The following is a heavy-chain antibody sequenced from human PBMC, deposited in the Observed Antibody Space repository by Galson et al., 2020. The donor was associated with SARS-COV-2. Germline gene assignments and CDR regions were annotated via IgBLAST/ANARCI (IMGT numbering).Heavy chain of an antibody. D-gene: IGHD3-3*01. J-gene: IGHJ6*02. Sequence: GGSLRLSCAASGFTFSSYWMHWVRQAPGKGLVWVSRINSDGSSTSYADSVKGRFTISRDNAKNTLYLQMNSLRAEDTAVYYCARDPTSYYDFWSGYSYRCGRDVWGQGTTVTVSS. CDR2: INSDGSST. V-gene: IGHV3-74*01. CDR3: ARDPTSYYDFWSGYSYRCGRDV. CDR1: GFTFSSYW.